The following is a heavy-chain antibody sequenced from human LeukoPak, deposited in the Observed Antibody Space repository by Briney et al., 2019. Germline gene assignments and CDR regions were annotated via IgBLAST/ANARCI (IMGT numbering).Heavy chain of an antibody. J-gene: IGHJ3*02. CDR2: IYSGGST. CDR1: GFIVSNKY. CDR3: ARGGGGASDDAFDI. D-gene: IGHD3-10*01. V-gene: IGHV3-66*01. Sequence: GGSLRLSCAASGFIVSNKYMSWVRQAPGKGLEWVSVIYSGGSTYYADSVKDRFTISRDKSKNTLYLQMNSLRAEDTAVYYCARGGGGASDDAFDIWGQGTMVTVSS.